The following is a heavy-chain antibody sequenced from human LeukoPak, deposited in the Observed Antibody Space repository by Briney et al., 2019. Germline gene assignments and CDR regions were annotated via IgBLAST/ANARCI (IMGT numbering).Heavy chain of an antibody. Sequence: GGSLRLSCAASGFTFSSFEMHWVRQAPGKGLEWISYISSGATTVYYADSVKGRFTISRDNAKNSLFLQMNSLRAEDTAVYYCARRPSGWPSDYWGQGTLVTVSS. D-gene: IGHD6-19*01. CDR2: ISSGATTV. CDR3: ARRPSGWPSDY. CDR1: GFTFSSFE. J-gene: IGHJ4*02. V-gene: IGHV3-48*03.